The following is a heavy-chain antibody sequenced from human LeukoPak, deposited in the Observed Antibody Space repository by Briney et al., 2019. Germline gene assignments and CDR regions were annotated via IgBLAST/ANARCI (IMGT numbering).Heavy chain of an antibody. CDR2: IYHSGST. J-gene: IGHJ4*02. D-gene: IGHD1-20*01. CDR3: ASISITTSINY. CDR1: GYSISSGYY. V-gene: IGHV4-38-2*02. Sequence: SETLSLTCTVSGYSISSGYYWGWIRQPPGKGLEWIGSIYHSGSTYYNPSLKSRVTISVDTSKNQFSLKLSSVTAADTAVYYCASISITTSINYWGQGTLVTVSS.